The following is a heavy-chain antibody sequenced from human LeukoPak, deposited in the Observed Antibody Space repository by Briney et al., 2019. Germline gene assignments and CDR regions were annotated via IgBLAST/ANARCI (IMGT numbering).Heavy chain of an antibody. CDR2: INPKNGTT. J-gene: IGHJ4*02. CDR1: VYTFTRYY. D-gene: IGHD1-26*01. V-gene: IGHV1-2*02. CDR3: ARGVGSTAVLDH. Sequence: ASVKVSCKASVYTFTRYYIFWMRQAPGQGLEWMGWINPKNGTTKYAQKSQGRVTLTRDTSISTAYMEISRVTYDDTAVYFCARGVGSTAVLDHWGQGTLVTVSS.